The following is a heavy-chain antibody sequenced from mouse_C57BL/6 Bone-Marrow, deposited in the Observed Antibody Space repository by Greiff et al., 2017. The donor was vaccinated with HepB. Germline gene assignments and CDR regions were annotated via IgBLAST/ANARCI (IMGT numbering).Heavy chain of an antibody. CDR2: ISSGGSYT. Sequence: EVKLVESGGDLVKPGGSLKLSCAASGFTFSSYGMSWVRQTPDKRLEWVATISSGGSYTYYPDSVKGRFTISRDNAKNTQYLQMSSLKSEDTAMYYCARHSSGKRGFAYWGQGTLVTVSA. CDR3: ARHSSGKRGFAY. D-gene: IGHD1-3*01. J-gene: IGHJ3*01. V-gene: IGHV5-6*01. CDR1: GFTFSSYG.